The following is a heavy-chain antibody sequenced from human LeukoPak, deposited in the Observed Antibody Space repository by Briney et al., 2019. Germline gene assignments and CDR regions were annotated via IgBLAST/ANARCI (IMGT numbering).Heavy chain of an antibody. Sequence: ASVKVSCKASGGTFSSYAITWVRQAPGQGLEWMGWISAYNGNTIYAQTLQDRLTMTTDTSTSTAYMELRSLRSDDTAVYYCARGRLRYLDWTRAYSDYWGQGTLVTVSS. CDR3: ARGRLRYLDWTRAYSDY. V-gene: IGHV1-18*01. J-gene: IGHJ4*02. D-gene: IGHD3-9*01. CDR2: ISAYNGNT. CDR1: GGTFSSYA.